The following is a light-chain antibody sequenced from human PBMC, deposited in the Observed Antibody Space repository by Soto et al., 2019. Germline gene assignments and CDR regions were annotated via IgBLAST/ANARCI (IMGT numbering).Light chain of an antibody. Sequence: VFAQSPGTLSLYPGETATLSCRASQSVSGSYLAWYQQKPGQAPRVLIYAASTRATGIPARFSGSGSGTEFTLTISSLQSEDFAVYYCQQYNKWPLTFGQGTRLEIK. CDR1: QSVSGSY. CDR3: QQYNKWPLT. CDR2: AAS. J-gene: IGKJ5*01. V-gene: IGKV3-15*01.